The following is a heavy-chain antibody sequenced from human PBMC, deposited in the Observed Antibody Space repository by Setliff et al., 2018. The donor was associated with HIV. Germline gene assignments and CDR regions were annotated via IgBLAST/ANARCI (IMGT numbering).Heavy chain of an antibody. Sequence: SVKVSCKASGGTFSSYAITWVRQAPGQGLEWMGGIIPVVGTAKYAQNYQGRVTIPTDESLSTAYMEVSSLNSEDTAVYYCATVAGGPDCTGTSCWGGHCDYWGQGTLVTVSS. J-gene: IGHJ4*02. CDR1: GGTFSSYA. CDR3: ATVAGGPDCTGTSCWGGHCDY. V-gene: IGHV1-69*05. D-gene: IGHD2-2*01. CDR2: IIPVVGTA.